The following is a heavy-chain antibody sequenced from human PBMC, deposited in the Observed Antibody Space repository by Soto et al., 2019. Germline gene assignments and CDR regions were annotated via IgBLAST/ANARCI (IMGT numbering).Heavy chain of an antibody. CDR2: IYYSGST. V-gene: IGHV4-59*01. Sequence: PSEILSLTCTVSGGSISTYYWSWIRQPPGKGLEWIGYIYYSGSTNYNPSLKSRVTISIDTSKNQFSLKLTSVTAADTAVYYCARLMNTWFDPWGQGTLVTVSS. J-gene: IGHJ5*02. CDR1: GGSISTYY. CDR3: ARLMNTWFDP.